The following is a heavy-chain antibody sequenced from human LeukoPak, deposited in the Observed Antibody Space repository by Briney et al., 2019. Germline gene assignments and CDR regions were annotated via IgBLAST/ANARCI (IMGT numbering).Heavy chain of an antibody. CDR2: ISSSGSYI. CDR1: GFTFSSYS. Sequence: PGGSLRLSCAASGFTFSSYSMNWVRQAPGKGLEWVSSISSSGSYIYYADSVKGRFTISRDNAKNSLYLQMNRLRAEDTAVYYCARDGGGDGSDAFDIWGQGTMVTVSS. J-gene: IGHJ3*02. V-gene: IGHV3-21*01. D-gene: IGHD2-21*01. CDR3: ARDGGGDGSDAFDI.